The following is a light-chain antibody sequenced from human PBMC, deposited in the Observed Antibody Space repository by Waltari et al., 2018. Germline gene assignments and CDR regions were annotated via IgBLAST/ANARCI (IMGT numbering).Light chain of an antibody. J-gene: IGKJ3*01. CDR2: WAS. CDR3: HQYYTTPFT. V-gene: IGKV4-1*01. CDR1: QSPSYRYTNNNY. Sequence: DIVMSQSPDSLAVSLGERATIQVRSTQSPSYRYTNNNYLAWYQQRPGQPPKLLIYWASLRESGVPDRFSGSGSGTDFTLTISSLQAEDVAIYYCHQYYTTPFTFGPGTTVDIK.